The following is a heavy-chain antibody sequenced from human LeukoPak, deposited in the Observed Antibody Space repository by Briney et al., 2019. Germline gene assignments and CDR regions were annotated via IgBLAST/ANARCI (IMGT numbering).Heavy chain of an antibody. CDR3: ARVQYGDYVDY. CDR2: IYSGGST. D-gene: IGHD4-17*01. J-gene: IGHJ4*02. V-gene: IGHV3-53*01. CDR1: GFTVSSNY. Sequence: QSGGSLRLSCAASGFTVSSNYMSWVRQAPGKGLEWVSVIYSGGSTYYADSVKGRFTISRDNSKNTLYLQMNSLRAEDTAVYYCARVQYGDYVDYWGQGTLVTVSS.